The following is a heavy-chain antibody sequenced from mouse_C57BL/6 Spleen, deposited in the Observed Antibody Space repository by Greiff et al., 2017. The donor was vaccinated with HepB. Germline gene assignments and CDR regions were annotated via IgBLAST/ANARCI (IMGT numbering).Heavy chain of an antibody. CDR2: IDPENGDT. J-gene: IGHJ2*01. CDR1: GFNIKDDY. Sequence: VQLQQSGAELVRPGASVKLSCTASGFNIKDDYMHWVKQRPEQGLEWIGWIDPENGDTEYASKVQGKATITADTSSNTAYLQLSSLTSEDTAVYYCTTHDYDRGDYWGQGTTLTVSS. V-gene: IGHV14-4*01. CDR3: TTHDYDRGDY. D-gene: IGHD2-4*01.